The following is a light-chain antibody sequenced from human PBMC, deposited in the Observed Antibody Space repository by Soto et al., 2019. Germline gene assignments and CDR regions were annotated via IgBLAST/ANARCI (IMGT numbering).Light chain of an antibody. CDR1: HSVSTY. CDR3: QQYNNWPLT. CDR2: DAS. V-gene: IGKV3-11*01. Sequence: TVLTQSPAALSLSPGEGATLSCRASHSVSTYLAWYQQKPGQAPRLLIYDASNRATGIPARFSGSGSGTEFTLTISSLQSEDFAVYYCQQYNNWPLTFGGGTKVDIK. J-gene: IGKJ4*01.